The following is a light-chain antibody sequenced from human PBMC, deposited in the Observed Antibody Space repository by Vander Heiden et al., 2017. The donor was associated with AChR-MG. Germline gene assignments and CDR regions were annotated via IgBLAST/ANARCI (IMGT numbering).Light chain of an antibody. J-gene: IGKJ2*01. CDR3: QQSYSTPYT. CDR1: QSISSY. Sequence: DIQMTQSPSSLSASVGDRVTITCRASQSISSYLNLYQQKPGKAPKILIYTASSLQSGVPSRFSGSRSGTDFTLTISSLQPEEFATYYCQQSYSTPYTFGQGTKLEIK. V-gene: IGKV1-39*01. CDR2: TAS.